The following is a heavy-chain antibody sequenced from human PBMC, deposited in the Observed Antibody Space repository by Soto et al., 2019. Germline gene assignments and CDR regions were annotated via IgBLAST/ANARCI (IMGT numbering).Heavy chain of an antibody. CDR1: GGTFSSYA. CDR3: ARDLPPGYDSSGYYHWFDP. V-gene: IGHV1-69*06. J-gene: IGHJ5*02. CDR2: IIPMFGTA. Sequence: SVKVSCKASGGTFSSYAISWVRQAPGQGLEWMGGIIPMFGTANYAQKFQGRVTITADKSTSTAYMELSSLRSEDTAVYYCARDLPPGYDSSGYYHWFDPWGQGTLVTVSS. D-gene: IGHD3-22*01.